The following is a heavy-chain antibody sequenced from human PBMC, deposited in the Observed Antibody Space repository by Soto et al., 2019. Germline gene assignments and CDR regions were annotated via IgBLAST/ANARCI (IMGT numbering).Heavy chain of an antibody. Sequence: EVQLVESGGGLVKPGGSLILSCAASGFTFSRYWMHWVRQAPGRGLVWVSSISTDASSTSYADPVKGRFTISRDNAKKTLYLQMNSVRAEDTAVYYCARLPNKSPQNWGQGTLVIVSP. CDR1: GFTFSRYW. J-gene: IGHJ1*01. CDR3: ARLPNKSPQN. CDR2: ISTDASST. V-gene: IGHV3-74*01.